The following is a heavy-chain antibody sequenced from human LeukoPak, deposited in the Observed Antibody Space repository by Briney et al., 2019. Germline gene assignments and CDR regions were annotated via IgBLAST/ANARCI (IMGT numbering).Heavy chain of an antibody. D-gene: IGHD3-10*01. CDR2: ITSGSSYI. CDR1: GFTFSSYN. J-gene: IGHJ6*03. Sequence: PGGSLRLSCAASGFTFSSYNMNWVRQAPGKGLEWVSSITSGSSYIYYADSVKGRFTISRDNAKNSLYLQMNSLRAEDTAVYYCARDHYYGSGSYPYYYYMDVWGKGTTVTISS. CDR3: ARDHYYGSGSYPYYYYMDV. V-gene: IGHV3-21*04.